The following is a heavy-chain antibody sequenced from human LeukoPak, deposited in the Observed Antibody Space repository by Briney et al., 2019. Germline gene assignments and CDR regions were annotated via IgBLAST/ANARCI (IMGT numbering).Heavy chain of an antibody. CDR3: ARDKATVTTTYKLDV. V-gene: IGHV3-33*01. CDR2: IWYDGSNK. D-gene: IGHD4-17*01. Sequence: PGGSLRLSCAASGFTFSSYGMHWVRQAPGKGLEWVAVIWYDGSNKYYADSVKGRFTISRDNSKSTLYLQMNSLRAEDTAVYYCARDKATVTTTYKLDVWGQGTTVTVSS. CDR1: GFTFSSYG. J-gene: IGHJ6*02.